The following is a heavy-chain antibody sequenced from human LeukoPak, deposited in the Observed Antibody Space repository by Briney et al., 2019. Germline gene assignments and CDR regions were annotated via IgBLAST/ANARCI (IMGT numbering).Heavy chain of an antibody. CDR2: IYYSGST. CDR3: ARQSNGITIFGVVISWFDP. Sequence: SETLSLTCTVSGGSISSSRYYWGWIRQPPGKGLEWIGSIYYSGSTYYNPSLKSRVTISVDTSKNQFSLKLSSVTAADTAVYYCARQSNGITIFGVVISWFDPWGQGTLVTVSS. CDR1: GGSISSSRYY. V-gene: IGHV4-39*01. J-gene: IGHJ5*02. D-gene: IGHD3-3*01.